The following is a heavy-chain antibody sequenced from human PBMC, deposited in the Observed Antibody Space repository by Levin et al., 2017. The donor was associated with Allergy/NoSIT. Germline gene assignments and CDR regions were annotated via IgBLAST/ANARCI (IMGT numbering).Heavy chain of an antibody. CDR3: AREGRIAEFDY. CDR1: GFTFSSYA. J-gene: IGHJ4*02. V-gene: IGHV3-30-3*01. Sequence: SCAASGFTFSSYAMHWVRQAPGKGLEWVAVISYDGSNKYYADSVKGRFTISRDNSKNTLYLQMNSLRAEDTAVYYCAREGRIAEFDYWGQGTLVTVSS. CDR2: ISYDGSNK. D-gene: IGHD6-13*01.